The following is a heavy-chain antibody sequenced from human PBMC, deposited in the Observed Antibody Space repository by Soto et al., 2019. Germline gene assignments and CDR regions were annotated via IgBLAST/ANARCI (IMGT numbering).Heavy chain of an antibody. CDR3: AKDWGTFDY. CDR1: GFTFRSYP. Sequence: SLRLSCAASGFTFRSYPMSWVRQAPGKGLEWVSSIGVSGATTYYADSVKGRFTISRDNSQNTLYLQMNSLRAEDTAVYYCAKDWGTFDYWGQGALVTVSS. D-gene: IGHD7-27*01. CDR2: IGVSGATT. J-gene: IGHJ4*02. V-gene: IGHV3-23*01.